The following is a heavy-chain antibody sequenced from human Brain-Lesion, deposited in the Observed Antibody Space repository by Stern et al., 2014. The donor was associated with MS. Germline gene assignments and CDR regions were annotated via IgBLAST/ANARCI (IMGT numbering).Heavy chain of an antibody. CDR3: AISSSRYYFDS. D-gene: IGHD2-2*01. CDR2: ISTTASTI. Sequence: VQLVQSGGTLVKPGGSLRLSCAASGFIFSDYYMNWIRQAPGQGRDLGSYISTTASTISYADSVKGRFTISRDNPKNSLFLQMSSLRADDTAVYYCAISSSRYYFDSWGLGTLVTVSS. V-gene: IGHV3-11*01. CDR1: GFIFSDYY. J-gene: IGHJ4*02.